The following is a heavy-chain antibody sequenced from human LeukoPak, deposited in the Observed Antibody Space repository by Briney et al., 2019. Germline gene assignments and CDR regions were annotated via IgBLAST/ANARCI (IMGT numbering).Heavy chain of an antibody. D-gene: IGHD3-9*01. CDR3: AREPPPLYYDILTGEPYNAFDI. J-gene: IGHJ3*02. CDR2: ISYSSSTI. CDR1: GFTFSSYS. Sequence: GGSLRLSCAASGFTFSSYSMNWVRQAPGKGLEWLSYISYSSSTIYYADSVKGRFTISRDNAKNSLYLQMNSLRAEDTAVYYCAREPPPLYYDILTGEPYNAFDIWGQGTMVTVSS. V-gene: IGHV3-48*04.